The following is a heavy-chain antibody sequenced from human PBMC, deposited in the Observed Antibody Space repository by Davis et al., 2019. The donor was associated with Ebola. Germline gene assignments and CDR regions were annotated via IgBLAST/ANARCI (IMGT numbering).Heavy chain of an antibody. CDR3: ARAALGYCSSTSCYSPVSFDY. CDR1: GFTFSSYS. J-gene: IGHJ4*02. D-gene: IGHD2-2*01. CDR2: ISSSSSYI. Sequence: GESLKISCAASGFTFSSYSMNWVRQAPGKGLEWVSSISSSSSYIYYADSVKGRFTISRDNAKNSLYLQMNSLRAEDTAVYYCARAALGYCSSTSCYSPVSFDYWGQGTLVTVSS. V-gene: IGHV3-21*01.